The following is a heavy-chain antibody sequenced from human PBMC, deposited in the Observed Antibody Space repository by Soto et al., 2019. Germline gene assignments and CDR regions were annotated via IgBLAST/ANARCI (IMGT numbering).Heavy chain of an antibody. J-gene: IGHJ4*02. Sequence: EVQLVESGGGFVQPGESLRLSCAASGFTFSLSAMSWVRQAPGRGLEWVSSISGGGSSTDYAESVKGRFTNSRDNSKNTVHLQMNSLRAEDTAVYYCAKGPEYDILTGCDFWGQGALVTVSS. CDR1: GFTFSLSA. CDR2: ISGGGSST. D-gene: IGHD3-9*01. V-gene: IGHV3-23*04. CDR3: AKGPEYDILTGCDF.